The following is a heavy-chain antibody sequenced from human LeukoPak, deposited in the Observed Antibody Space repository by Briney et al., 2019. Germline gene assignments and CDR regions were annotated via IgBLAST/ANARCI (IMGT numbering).Heavy chain of an antibody. Sequence: PVASVKVSCKASGYTFTSYGISWVRQAPGQGLEWMGWISAYNGNTNYAQKLQGRVTMTTDTSTSTAYMELRSLRSDDTAVYYCARDQRVVVVTAPFAFDIWGQGTMVTVSS. V-gene: IGHV1-18*01. CDR1: GYTFTSYG. J-gene: IGHJ3*02. D-gene: IGHD2-21*02. CDR3: ARDQRVVVVTAPFAFDI. CDR2: ISAYNGNT.